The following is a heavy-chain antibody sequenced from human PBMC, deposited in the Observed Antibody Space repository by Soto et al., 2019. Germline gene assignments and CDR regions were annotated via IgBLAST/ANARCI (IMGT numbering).Heavy chain of an antibody. CDR2: IYYSGST. CDR3: ARGPYYYGSGSYFRGRWFDP. D-gene: IGHD3-10*01. J-gene: IGHJ5*02. Sequence: TSETLSLTCTVAGGSVRSGSYYWSWIRQPPGKGLEWIGYIYYSGSTNYNPSLRGRVTILVDTSKNQFSLQLTSVTAPDTAVYYCARGPYYYGSGSYFRGRWFDPWGQGTLVTVSS. CDR1: GGSVRSGSYY. V-gene: IGHV4-61*01.